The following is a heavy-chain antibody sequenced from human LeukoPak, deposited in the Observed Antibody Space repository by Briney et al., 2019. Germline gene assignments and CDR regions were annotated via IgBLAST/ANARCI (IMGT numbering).Heavy chain of an antibody. D-gene: IGHD2-8*01. CDR2: INPSGGST. V-gene: IGHV1-46*01. CDR1: GYAFTSYY. J-gene: IGHJ4*02. Sequence: ASVKVSCKASGYAFTSYYMHWVRQAPGQGLEWMGIINPSGGSTSYAQKFQGRVTMTRDTSTSTVYMELSSLRSEDTAVYYCARDLGYCTNGVCHTRFDYWGQGTLVAVSS. CDR3: ARDLGYCTNGVCHTRFDY.